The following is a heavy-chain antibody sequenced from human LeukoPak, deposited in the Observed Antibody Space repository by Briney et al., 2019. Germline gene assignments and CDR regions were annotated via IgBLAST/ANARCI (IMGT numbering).Heavy chain of an antibody. CDR3: ARDAVGATRYYYYYYMDV. J-gene: IGHJ6*03. Sequence: GASVKVSCKASGYTFTGYYLHWVRQAPGQGLEWMGGIIPIFGTANYAQKFQGRVTITADKSTSTAYMELSSLRSEDTAVYYCARDAVGATRYYYYYYMDVWGKGTTVTVSS. D-gene: IGHD1-26*01. V-gene: IGHV1-69*06. CDR2: IIPIFGTA. CDR1: GYTFTGYY.